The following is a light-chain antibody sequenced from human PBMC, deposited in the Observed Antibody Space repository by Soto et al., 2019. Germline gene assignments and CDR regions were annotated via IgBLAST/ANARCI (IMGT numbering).Light chain of an antibody. CDR1: QTVTSNR. Sequence: EMVLTQSPGTLSLSPGERATLSCRASQTVTSNRLAWYQQKPGQAPRLLIYGASRRATGIPDRFSGSGSGTHFTLTISRLEPADFAFYYCQHSSSLPSGFAFGPGTTLDTK. CDR2: GAS. V-gene: IGKV3-20*01. CDR3: QHSSSLPSGFA. J-gene: IGKJ3*01.